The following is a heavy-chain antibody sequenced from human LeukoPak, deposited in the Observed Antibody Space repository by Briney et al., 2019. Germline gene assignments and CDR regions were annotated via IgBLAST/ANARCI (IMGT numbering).Heavy chain of an antibody. V-gene: IGHV3-21*03. Sequence: GGSLRLSCAASGFTFSSYSMNWVRQAPGKGLVWVSSISSSSSYIYYADSVKGRFTISRDNAKNSLYLQMNSLRAEDTAVYYCTTVGVATNTYYYYYYMDVWGKGTTVTISS. CDR2: ISSSSSYI. D-gene: IGHD5-12*01. CDR1: GFTFSSYS. J-gene: IGHJ6*03. CDR3: TTVGVATNTYYYYYYMDV.